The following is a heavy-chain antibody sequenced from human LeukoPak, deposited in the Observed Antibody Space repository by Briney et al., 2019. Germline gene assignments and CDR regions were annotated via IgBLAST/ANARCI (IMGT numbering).Heavy chain of an antibody. D-gene: IGHD6-19*01. Sequence: SETLSLTCIVSGGSMSTYSWTWLRQSAEKALEWIGQIYTSGNTNYNPSLKSRVTMSVDTSKNQFSLKLTSVTAADTAVYYCARRGSISGWSFDYWGQGIQVTVFS. CDR1: GGSMSTYS. CDR2: IYTSGNT. J-gene: IGHJ4*02. CDR3: ARRGSISGWSFDY. V-gene: IGHV4-4*07.